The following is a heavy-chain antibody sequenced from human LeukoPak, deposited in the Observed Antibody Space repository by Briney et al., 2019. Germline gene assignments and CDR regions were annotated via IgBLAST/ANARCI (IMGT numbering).Heavy chain of an antibody. CDR3: ARAGGYGGYVDFDY. D-gene: IGHD5-12*01. J-gene: IGHJ4*02. CDR1: GFTFSSYA. V-gene: IGHV3-64*01. Sequence: GSLRLSCAASGFTFSSYAMHWVRQAPGKGLEYVSGISSNGGSTYYANSVKGRFTISRDNSKNTLYLQMGSLRAEDMAVYYCARAGGYGGYVDFDYWGQGNLVTVSS. CDR2: ISSNGGST.